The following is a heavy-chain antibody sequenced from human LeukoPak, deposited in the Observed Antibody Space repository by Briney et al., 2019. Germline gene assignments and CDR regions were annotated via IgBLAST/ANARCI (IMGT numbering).Heavy chain of an antibody. CDR2: IKSDWSTT. J-gene: IGHJ3*02. CDR1: GSTFSSYW. V-gene: IGHV3-74*01. D-gene: IGHD1-26*01. Sequence: GGSLRLSCAASGSTFSSYWMHWVRQAPGKGLVWVSRIKSDWSTTSYADSVRGRFTISRDNAKNTLYLQMNSLRAEDTAVYYCARGGSPPEALGDAFDIWGQGTMVTVSS. CDR3: ARGGSPPEALGDAFDI.